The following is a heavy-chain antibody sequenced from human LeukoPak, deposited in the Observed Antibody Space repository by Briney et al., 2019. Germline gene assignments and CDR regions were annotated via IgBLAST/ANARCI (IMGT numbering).Heavy chain of an antibody. J-gene: IGHJ4*02. Sequence: TPSETLSLTCTVSGGSISSSSYYWGWIRQPPGKGLEWIGSIYHSGSTYYNPSLKSRVTISVDTSKNQFSLKLSSVTAADTAVYYCASEASHDYGDYGVFDYWGQGTLVTVSS. CDR3: ASEASHDYGDYGVFDY. V-gene: IGHV4-39*01. CDR2: IYHSGST. CDR1: GGSISSSSYY. D-gene: IGHD4-17*01.